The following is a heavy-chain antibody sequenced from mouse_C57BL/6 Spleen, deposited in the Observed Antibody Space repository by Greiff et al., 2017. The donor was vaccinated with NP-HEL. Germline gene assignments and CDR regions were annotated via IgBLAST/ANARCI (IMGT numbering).Heavy chain of an antibody. D-gene: IGHD1-1*01. CDR2: IDPETGGT. J-gene: IGHJ1*03. V-gene: IGHV1-15*01. Sequence: VKLMESGAELVRPGASVTLSCKASGYTFTDYEMHWVKQTPVHGLEWIGAIDPETGGTAYNQKFKGKAILTADKSSSTAYMELRSLTSEDSAVYYCTRGIYYYGSSYDWYFDVWGTGTTVTVSS. CDR1: GYTFTDYE. CDR3: TRGIYYYGSSYDWYFDV.